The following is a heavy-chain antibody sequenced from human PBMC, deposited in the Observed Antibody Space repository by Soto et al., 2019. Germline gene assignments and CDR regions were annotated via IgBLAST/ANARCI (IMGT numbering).Heavy chain of an antibody. Sequence: GGSLRLSCAASGFTFSSYAMSWVRQAPGKGLEWVSAISGSGGSTYYADSVKGRFTISRDNSKNTLYLQMNSLRAEDTAVYYCAKTSTYYYDSSGYYYVITDVFDIWGQGTMVTVSS. CDR1: GFTFSSYA. CDR2: ISGSGGST. J-gene: IGHJ3*02. V-gene: IGHV3-23*01. D-gene: IGHD3-22*01. CDR3: AKTSTYYYDSSGYYYVITDVFDI.